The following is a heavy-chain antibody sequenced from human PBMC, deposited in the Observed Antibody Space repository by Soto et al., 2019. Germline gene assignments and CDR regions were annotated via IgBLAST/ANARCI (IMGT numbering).Heavy chain of an antibody. J-gene: IGHJ4*02. V-gene: IGHV4-4*07. CDR3: ARDTFWSASFTLDY. CDR2: IYPSGTT. CDR1: GGSISSYY. D-gene: IGHD3-3*01. Sequence: ETLSLTCPVSGGSISSYYWSWIRQPAGKGLEWIGRIYPSGTTNYNPSLKSRVTMSADTSKNHFSLKLSSVTAADTAVYYCARDTFWSASFTLDYWGQGAPGHRLL.